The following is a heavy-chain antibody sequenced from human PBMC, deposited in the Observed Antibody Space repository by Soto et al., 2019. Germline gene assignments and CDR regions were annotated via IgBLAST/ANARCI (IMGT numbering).Heavy chain of an antibody. CDR3: ARITSYYYDSSGYLDY. CDR1: GYSFTSYW. V-gene: IGHV5-51*01. D-gene: IGHD3-22*01. J-gene: IGHJ4*02. CDR2: IYPGDSDT. Sequence: GESLKISCKGSGYSFTSYWIGWVRQMPGKGLEWMGIIYPGDSDTRYSPSFQSQDTNSADKSISTAYLQWSSMKASDTTKKYNARITSYYYDSSGYLDYWGQGTLVTVSS.